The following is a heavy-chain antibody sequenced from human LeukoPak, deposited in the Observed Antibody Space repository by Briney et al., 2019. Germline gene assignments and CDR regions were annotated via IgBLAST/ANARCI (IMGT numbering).Heavy chain of an antibody. J-gene: IGHJ2*01. D-gene: IGHD6-19*01. CDR2: IYSGGST. CDR3: ARTPIYEQWPVHWYFDL. V-gene: IGHV3-53*01. CDR1: GFTVSSNY. Sequence: GGSLRLSCAASGFTVSSNYMSWVRQAPGKGLEWVSVIYSGGSTYYADSVKGRFTISRDNSKNTLYLQMNSLRAEDTAVYYCARTPIYEQWPVHWYFDLWGRGTLVTVSS.